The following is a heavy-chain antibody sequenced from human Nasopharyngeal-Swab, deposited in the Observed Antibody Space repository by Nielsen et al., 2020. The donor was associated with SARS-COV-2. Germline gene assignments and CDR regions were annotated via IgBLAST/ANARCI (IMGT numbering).Heavy chain of an antibody. V-gene: IGHV3-7*01. CDR3: AGGTGWVFNC. CDR2: IKQDGSDK. D-gene: IGHD2-8*02. Sequence: GESLKISCAASGFTFSTYWMNWVRQTPGKGLEWVANIKQDGSDKRYVDSVKGRFTISRDNAKNSLYLQMNSLRAEDTAVYYCAGGTGWVFNCWGQGTLVTVSS. CDR1: GFTFSTYW. J-gene: IGHJ4*02.